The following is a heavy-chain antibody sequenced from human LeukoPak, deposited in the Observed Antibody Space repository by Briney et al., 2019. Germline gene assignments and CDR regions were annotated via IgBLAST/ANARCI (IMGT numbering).Heavy chain of an antibody. CDR3: ARLSDGYNDY. CDR2: IYPGDSDT. Sequence: SGESLKISCQGSGYTFGNYWIAWVRQMPGKGLESMGIIYPGDSDTRYSPSFQGQVTFSADKSISTAYLQWRSLKASDTAMYYYARLSDGYNDYWGQGTLVTVSS. V-gene: IGHV5-51*01. J-gene: IGHJ4*02. D-gene: IGHD5-24*01. CDR1: GYTFGNYW.